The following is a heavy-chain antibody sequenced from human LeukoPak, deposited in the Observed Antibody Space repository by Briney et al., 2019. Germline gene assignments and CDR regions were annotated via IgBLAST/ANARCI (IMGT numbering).Heavy chain of an antibody. V-gene: IGHV1-46*01. CDR3: ARDRVVVPAAFDY. J-gene: IGHJ4*02. D-gene: IGHD2-2*01. Sequence: ASVKVSCKASGYTFISYYMHWVRQAPGQGLEWMGIINLSGGGTSHAQKFQGRVTMSRDTSTSTVYMELSSLRSDDTAVYYCARDRVVVPAAFDYWGQGTLVTVSS. CDR1: GYTFISYY. CDR2: INLSGGGT.